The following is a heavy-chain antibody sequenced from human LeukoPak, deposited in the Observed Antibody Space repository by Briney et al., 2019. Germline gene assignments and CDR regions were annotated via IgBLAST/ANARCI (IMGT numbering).Heavy chain of an antibody. Sequence: GGSLRLSCEASGFTFGTYAMGWVRQAPGKGLEWVSGISDNGYTTYYRDSVKGRFTISRENAKNSLYLQMNSLRAGDTAVYYCARDRGGGHMDVWGKGTTVTISS. D-gene: IGHD2-15*01. CDR3: ARDRGGGHMDV. CDR2: ISDNGYTT. CDR1: GFTFGTYA. V-gene: IGHV3-23*01. J-gene: IGHJ6*03.